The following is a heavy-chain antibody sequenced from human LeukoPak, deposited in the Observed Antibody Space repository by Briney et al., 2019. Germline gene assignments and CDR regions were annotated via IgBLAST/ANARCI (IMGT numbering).Heavy chain of an antibody. CDR1: GFTFSSNG. D-gene: IGHD3-10*02. V-gene: IGHV3-23*01. CDR2: ISRNDYTT. Sequence: GGSLRLSCAASGFTFSSNGMSWVRQAPGKGLEWVSSISRNDYTTYYADSVKGRFTISRDNSKNTLYLQMNSLRAEDTAVYYCAELGITMIGGVWGKGTTVTISS. CDR3: AELGITMIGGV. J-gene: IGHJ6*04.